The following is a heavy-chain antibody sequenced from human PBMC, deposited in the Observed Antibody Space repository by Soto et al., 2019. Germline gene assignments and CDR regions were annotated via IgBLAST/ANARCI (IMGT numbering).Heavy chain of an antibody. CDR1: GGSISSGGYS. V-gene: IGHV4-61*08. D-gene: IGHD2-15*01. CDR3: ARRWGRIFDY. Sequence: PSETLSLTCAVSGGSISSGGYSWTWIRQPPGKGLEWIGYIYYSGSTNYNPSLKSRVTISVDTSKNQFSLKLSSVTAADTAVYYCARRWGRIFDYWGQGTLVTVYS. CDR2: IYYSGST. J-gene: IGHJ4*02.